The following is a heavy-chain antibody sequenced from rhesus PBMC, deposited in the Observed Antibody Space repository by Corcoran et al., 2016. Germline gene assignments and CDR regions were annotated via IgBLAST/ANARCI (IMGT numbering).Heavy chain of an antibody. D-gene: IGHD6-25*01. V-gene: IGHV4-106*01. J-gene: IGHJ4*01. CDR1: GGSISDDYY. Sequence: QLQLQESGPGLVKPSETLSLTCAVSGGSISDDYYWSWIRQPPGKGLEWIGYIYGSGGGTNYNPSLTNRVSISIDTSKNQFSLKLSSVTTADTAVYYCASLIAATYFDYWGQGVLVTVSS. CDR2: IYGSGGGT. CDR3: ASLIAATYFDY.